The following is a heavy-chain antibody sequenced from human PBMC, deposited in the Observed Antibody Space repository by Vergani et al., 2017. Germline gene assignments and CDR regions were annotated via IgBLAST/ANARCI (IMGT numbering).Heavy chain of an antibody. CDR3: ARGGYSSGWNYYYYYMDV. V-gene: IGHV1-8*01. Sequence: QVQLVQSGAEVKKPGASVKVSCKASGYTFTSYDINWVRQATGQGLEWMGWMNPNSGNTGYAQKFQGRVTMTRNTSISTAYMELSSLRSEDTAVYYCARGGYSSGWNYYYYYMDVWGKGTTVTVSS. J-gene: IGHJ6*03. CDR1: GYTFTSYD. D-gene: IGHD6-19*01. CDR2: MNPNSGNT.